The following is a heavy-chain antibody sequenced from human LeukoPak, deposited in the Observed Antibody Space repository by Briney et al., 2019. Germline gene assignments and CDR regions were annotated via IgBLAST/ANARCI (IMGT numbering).Heavy chain of an antibody. CDR3: ARDTSYYYDSSGCFDY. Sequence: PGGSLRLSCAASGFTFSSYAMHWVRQAPGKGLEWVAVISYDGSNKYYADSVKGRFTISRDNSKNTLYLQMNSLRAEDTAVYYCARDTSYYYDSSGCFDYWGQGTLVTVSS. V-gene: IGHV3-30-3*01. CDR1: GFTFSSYA. CDR2: ISYDGSNK. J-gene: IGHJ4*02. D-gene: IGHD3-22*01.